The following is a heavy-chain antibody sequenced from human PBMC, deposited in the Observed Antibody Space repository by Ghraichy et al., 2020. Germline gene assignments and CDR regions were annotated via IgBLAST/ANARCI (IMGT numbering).Heavy chain of an antibody. V-gene: IGHV4-4*02. J-gene: IGHJ6*02. D-gene: IGHD2-15*01. CDR1: GGSISSSNW. Sequence: SETLSLTCAVSGGSISSSNWWSWVRQPPGKGLEWIGGIYHSGSTNYNPSLKSRVTISVDKSKNQFSLKLSSVTAADTAVYYCARLTYCSGGSCYSYYYYGMDVWGQGTTVTVSS. CDR3: ARLTYCSGGSCYSYYYYGMDV. CDR2: IYHSGST.